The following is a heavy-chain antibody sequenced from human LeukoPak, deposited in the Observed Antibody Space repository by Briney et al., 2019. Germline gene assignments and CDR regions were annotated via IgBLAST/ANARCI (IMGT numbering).Heavy chain of an antibody. D-gene: IGHD5-18*01. V-gene: IGHV3-53*01. CDR1: GFTVSSNY. J-gene: IGHJ4*02. CDR2: IYSGGST. CDR3: ARSKTDTAMAYSPVYY. Sequence: GGSLRLSCAASGFTVSSNYMSWVRQAPGKGLEWVAVIYSGGSTYYAASLKSRVTISRDNSKNKLYLQMNSLRAEDTAVYYCARSKTDTAMAYSPVYYGGQGTLVTVSS.